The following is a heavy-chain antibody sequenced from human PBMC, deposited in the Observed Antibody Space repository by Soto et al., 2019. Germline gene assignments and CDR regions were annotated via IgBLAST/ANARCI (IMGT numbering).Heavy chain of an antibody. J-gene: IGHJ5*02. D-gene: IGHD6-19*01. CDR2: INQSGST. Sequence: PSETLSLTCAVYGGSFRVYYCTWIRQPPGKGLEWIGEINQSGSTNYNPSLKSRVTISVDMSKNQFSLKMSSVTAADTAVYYCARVVSSARPNWFDPWGQGSLVTLSS. CDR1: GGSFRVYY. V-gene: IGHV4-34*01. CDR3: ARVVSSARPNWFDP.